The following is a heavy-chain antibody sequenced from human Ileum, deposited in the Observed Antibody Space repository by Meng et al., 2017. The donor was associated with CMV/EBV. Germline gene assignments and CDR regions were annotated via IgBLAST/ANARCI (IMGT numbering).Heavy chain of an antibody. Sequence: GQVVQSGAEVKKPGALVKVSCKASGYTFTAYYIHWVRQAPGQGLEWMGWINPNSGGTNYAQKFQGRVTMTRDTSISTVYMELNRLTSDDTAVYYCARVPGLEVADANWFDPWGQGTLVTVSS. CDR2: INPNSGGT. CDR3: ARVPGLEVADANWFDP. V-gene: IGHV1-2*02. D-gene: IGHD2-15*01. J-gene: IGHJ5*02. CDR1: GYTFTAYY.